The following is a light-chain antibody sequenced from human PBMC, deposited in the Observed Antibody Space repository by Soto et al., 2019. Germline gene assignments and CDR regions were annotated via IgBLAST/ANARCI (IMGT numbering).Light chain of an antibody. V-gene: IGKV3-15*01. J-gene: IGKJ4*01. Sequence: EIVLTQSPATLSLSPGERATLSCRASQNTGTNLAWYQQKSDQAPRLLIYGASTRASDFPARFSGSGSGTEFTLTISSLQSEDFAVYYCQQYNQWPLTFGGGTKVDIK. CDR3: QQYNQWPLT. CDR1: QNTGTN. CDR2: GAS.